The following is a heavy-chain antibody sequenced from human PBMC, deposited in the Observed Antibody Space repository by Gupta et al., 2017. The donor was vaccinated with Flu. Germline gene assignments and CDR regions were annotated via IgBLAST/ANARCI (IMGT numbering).Heavy chain of an antibody. CDR3: TTDLYCTSTSCSTNQRSAYGMDV. J-gene: IGHJ6*02. Sequence: EVQLVESGGGLVKPGGSLRLSCTASGFTFNNAWMSWVRQAPGKGLEWVGRIKSKTDGGTTNYAAPVKGRFTISRDDSKNTLYLQMNSLKTEDTAVYYCTTDLYCTSTSCSTNQRSAYGMDVWGQGTTVTVSS. D-gene: IGHD2-2*01. CDR1: GFTFNNAW. V-gene: IGHV3-15*01. CDR2: IKSKTDGGTT.